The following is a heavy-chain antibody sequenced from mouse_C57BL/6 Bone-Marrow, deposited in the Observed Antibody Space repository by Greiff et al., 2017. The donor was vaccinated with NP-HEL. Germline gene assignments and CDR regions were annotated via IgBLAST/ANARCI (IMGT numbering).Heavy chain of an antibody. CDR2: IYPGSGNT. V-gene: IGHV1-76*01. CDR3: ASPYYYGSYWYFDV. J-gene: IGHJ1*03. Sequence: VKLQQSGAELVRPGASVKLSCKASGYTFTDYYINWVKQRPGQGLEWIARIYPGSGNTYYNEKFKGKATLTAEKSSSTAYMQLSSLTSEDSAVYFCASPYYYGSYWYFDVWGTGTTVTVSS. CDR1: GYTFTDYY. D-gene: IGHD1-1*01.